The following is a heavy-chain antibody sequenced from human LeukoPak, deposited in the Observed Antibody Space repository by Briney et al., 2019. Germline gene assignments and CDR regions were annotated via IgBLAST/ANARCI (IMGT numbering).Heavy chain of an antibody. CDR3: AKVRDSSGWGTLFGS. CDR1: GFTFSTYW. J-gene: IGHJ4*02. V-gene: IGHV3-23*01. Sequence: GGSLRLSCAASGFTFSTYWMHWVRQAPGKGLEWVSAINGGGDTSFYADSVEGRFTISKDNSKNTLYLQMSSLRAEDSAIYYCAKVRDSSGWGTLFGSWGRGALVTVSS. CDR2: INGGGDTS. D-gene: IGHD6-19*01.